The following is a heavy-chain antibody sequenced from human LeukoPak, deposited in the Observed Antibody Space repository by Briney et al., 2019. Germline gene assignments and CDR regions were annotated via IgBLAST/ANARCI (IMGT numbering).Heavy chain of an antibody. CDR1: GFTFSTYS. D-gene: IGHD3-10*01. Sequence: PGGSLRLSCAASGFTFSTYSMSWLRQPPGKGLEWVANINQDGSGKYYVGSVKGRFTISRDNAKNSLYLQMDSLRAEDTAVYYCAREYYAGSGSPGKHDYWGQGSLVTVSS. J-gene: IGHJ4*02. V-gene: IGHV3-7*03. CDR3: AREYYAGSGSPGKHDY. CDR2: INQDGSGK.